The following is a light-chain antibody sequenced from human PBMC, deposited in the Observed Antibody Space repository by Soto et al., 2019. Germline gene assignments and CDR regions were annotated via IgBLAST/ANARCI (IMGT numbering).Light chain of an antibody. CDR3: QQYNSYSKT. Sequence: DIQRTQSPSTLSASVVYRFTITFLASQSVGYWLAWYQQKPGKAPNLLIYAASSLETGVPSRFSGSGSGTEFTLSISSLQPDDSASYYCQQYNSYSKTFGQGTKVDIK. CDR1: QSVGYW. V-gene: IGKV1-5*01. J-gene: IGKJ1*01. CDR2: AAS.